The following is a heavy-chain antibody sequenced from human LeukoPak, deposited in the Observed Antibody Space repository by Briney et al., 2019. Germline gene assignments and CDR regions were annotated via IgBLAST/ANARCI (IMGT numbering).Heavy chain of an antibody. V-gene: IGHV4-34*01. J-gene: IGHJ4*02. CDR3: ARDGGIAARPRYFDY. Sequence: SETLSLTCAVYGGSFSGYYWSWIRQPPGKGLEWIGEINHSGSTNYNPSLKSRVTISVDTSKNQFSLKLSSVTAADTAVYYCARDGGIAARPRYFDYWGQGTLVTVSS. CDR1: GGSFSGYY. CDR2: INHSGST. D-gene: IGHD6-6*01.